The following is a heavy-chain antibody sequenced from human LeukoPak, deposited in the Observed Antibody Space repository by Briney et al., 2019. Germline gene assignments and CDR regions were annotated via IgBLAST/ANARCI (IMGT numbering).Heavy chain of an antibody. Sequence: GGSLRLSCAASGFTFSSYAMSWVRQAPGKGLEWVSAISGSGGSTNYADSVKGRFTISRDDSKNTLYLQMNSLRAEDTDVYYCAKDRERLRFTEFYAFDIWGQGTMVTVSS. CDR2: ISGSGGST. J-gene: IGHJ3*02. CDR1: GFTFSSYA. CDR3: AKDRERLRFTEFYAFDI. D-gene: IGHD5-12*01. V-gene: IGHV3-23*01.